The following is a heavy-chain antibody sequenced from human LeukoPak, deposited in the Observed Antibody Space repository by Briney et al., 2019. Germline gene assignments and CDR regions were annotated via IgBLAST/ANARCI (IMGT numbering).Heavy chain of an antibody. V-gene: IGHV3-7*01. CDR3: SRAGANWGYRWYYDF. Sequence: GGSLRLSCEGSGFTFSSYWMSWVRQAPGKGLEWVANINQDGSDRNYVDSVKGRFTISRDNAKNSLFLQVNSLRVEDTAVYYCSRAGANWGYRWYYDFWGQGTLVTVSP. CDR2: INQDGSDR. CDR1: GFTFSSYW. D-gene: IGHD3/OR15-3a*01. J-gene: IGHJ4*02.